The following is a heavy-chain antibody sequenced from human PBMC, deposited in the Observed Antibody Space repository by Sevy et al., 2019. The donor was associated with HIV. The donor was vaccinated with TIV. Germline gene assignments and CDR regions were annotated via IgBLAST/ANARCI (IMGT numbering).Heavy chain of an antibody. V-gene: IGHV3-23*01. D-gene: IGHD1-26*01. CDR1: GFTFSSYG. Sequence: GGSLRLSCGASGFTFSSYGMSWVRQAPGKGLEWISTISESDERIKHADSVKGRFTISRDNSKKILYLQMRSLRAEDTAVYYCARNQGALPNYYYGVDVWGQGTTVTVSS. J-gene: IGHJ6*02. CDR2: ISESDERI. CDR3: ARNQGALPNYYYGVDV.